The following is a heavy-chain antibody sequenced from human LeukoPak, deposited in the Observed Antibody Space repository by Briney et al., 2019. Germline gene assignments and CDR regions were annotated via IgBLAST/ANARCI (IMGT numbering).Heavy chain of an antibody. V-gene: IGHV1-2*06. Sequence: ASVKLSCKASRYTFTGYYKVYVPHAPGKRLQPKQRTNPNSGGTNYAQKFQGRVTMTMDTSINTACMELSRLRSEDTAVYYCARDQVFIYCSCGTCYDDYWGTGSMVTVSS. J-gene: IGHJ4*01. CDR2: TNPNSGGT. D-gene: IGHD2-15*01. CDR3: ARDQVFIYCSCGTCYDDY. CDR1: RYTFTGYY.